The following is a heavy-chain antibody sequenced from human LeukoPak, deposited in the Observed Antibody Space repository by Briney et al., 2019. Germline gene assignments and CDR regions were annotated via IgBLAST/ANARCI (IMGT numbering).Heavy chain of an antibody. V-gene: IGHV3-48*01. CDR2: ISSSSSTI. Sequence: GGSLRLTCAASVFTFSSYSMDWVRQTPEKGLEWVSYISSSSSTIYYAGSVKGRFTISRDNAKNSLYLQMNSLRAEDTALYYCARDRGGSYMYLQHWGQGTLVTVSS. CDR3: ARDRGGSYMYLQH. CDR1: VFTFSSYS. D-gene: IGHD1-26*01. J-gene: IGHJ1*01.